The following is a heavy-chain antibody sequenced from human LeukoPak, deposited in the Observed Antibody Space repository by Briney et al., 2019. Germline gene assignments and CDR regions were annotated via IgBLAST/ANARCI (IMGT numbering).Heavy chain of an antibody. CDR3: TRDQTPYY. CDR2: IASETYGGTA. J-gene: IGHJ4*02. Sequence: PGGSLRLSCAVSGFTFSRYWMHWVRQAPGKGLEWVGFIASETYGGTAEYAASVKGRFTISRDDSKSIAYLQMNSLKTEDTAVYYCTRDQTPYYWGQGTLVTVSS. CDR1: GFTFSRYW. V-gene: IGHV3-49*04.